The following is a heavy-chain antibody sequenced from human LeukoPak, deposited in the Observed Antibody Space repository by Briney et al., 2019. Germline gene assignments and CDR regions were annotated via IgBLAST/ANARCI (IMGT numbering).Heavy chain of an antibody. D-gene: IGHD3-22*01. Sequence: GSLRLSCAASGFTFSSYEMNWVRQAPGKGLEWVSYISSSGSTIYYADSVKGRFTISRDNAKNSLYLQMNSLRAEDTAVYYCARDLRLYYYDSSGSGYWGQGTLVTVSS. CDR3: ARDLRLYYYDSSGSGY. V-gene: IGHV3-48*03. CDR1: GFTFSSYE. J-gene: IGHJ4*02. CDR2: ISSSGSTI.